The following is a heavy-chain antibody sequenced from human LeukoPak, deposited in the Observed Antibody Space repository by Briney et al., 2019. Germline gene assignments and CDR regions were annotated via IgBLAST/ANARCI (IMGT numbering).Heavy chain of an antibody. CDR3: ARDGGWYKRGLDYFYYYMDV. CDR2: INSDGSST. Sequence: PGGSLRLSCLASGFTFTTYGMNWVRQAPGKGLVWVSRINSDGSSTSYADSVKGRFTISRDNAKNSLYLQMNSLIAEDTALYYCARDGGWYKRGLDYFYYYMDVWGTGTTVTVSS. V-gene: IGHV3-74*01. CDR1: GFTFTTYG. J-gene: IGHJ6*03. D-gene: IGHD6-19*01.